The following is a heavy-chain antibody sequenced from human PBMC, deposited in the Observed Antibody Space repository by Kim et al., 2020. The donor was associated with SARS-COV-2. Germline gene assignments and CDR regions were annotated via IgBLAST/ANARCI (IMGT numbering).Heavy chain of an antibody. V-gene: IGHV3-13*01. J-gene: IGHJ6*02. Sequence: PGSVKGRFTISRENAKNSLYLQMNSLRDGDTGVYYCARGNRPDYYYNGMDGWGQGTTVTVSS. CDR3: ARGNRPDYYYNGMDG. D-gene: IGHD1-1*01.